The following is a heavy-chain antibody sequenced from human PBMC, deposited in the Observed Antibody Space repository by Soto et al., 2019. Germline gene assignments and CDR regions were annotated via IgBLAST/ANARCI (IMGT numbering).Heavy chain of an antibody. D-gene: IGHD5-12*01. J-gene: IGHJ5*02. CDR3: AKGDNLGPKTGYAFDP. V-gene: IGHV3-21*01. CDR1: GFTFSGYT. Sequence: GGSLRLSCAASGFTFSGYTMNWVRQAPGKGLEWVSSISSSSSYIYYADSVKGRFTISRHNAKNSLYLQMNSLRPEDTAVYFCAKGDNLGPKTGYAFDPWGQGIMVTVSS. CDR2: ISSSSSYI.